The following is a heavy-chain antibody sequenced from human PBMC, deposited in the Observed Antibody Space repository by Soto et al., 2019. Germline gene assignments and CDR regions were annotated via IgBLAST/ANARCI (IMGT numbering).Heavy chain of an antibody. CDR1: GGSISSSSYY. Sequence: QLQLQESGPGLVKPSETLSLTCTVSGGSISSSSYYWGWIRQPPGKALEWTGRTDYSGSTYYNPSLKSRGAISVDTSNNQFSLKLSSVSAADTAVYYCARLTEALQYDFWSGHSSCYYMDVWGKGTTVTVSS. V-gene: IGHV4-39*01. J-gene: IGHJ6*03. CDR2: TDYSGST. D-gene: IGHD3-3*01. CDR3: ARLTEALQYDFWSGHSSCYYMDV.